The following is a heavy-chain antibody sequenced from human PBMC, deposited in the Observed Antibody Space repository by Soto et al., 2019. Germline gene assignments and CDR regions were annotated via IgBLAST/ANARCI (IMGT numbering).Heavy chain of an antibody. D-gene: IGHD3-10*01. CDR1: GGSISRYY. CDR3: ARASPYYYGSGSYYNVLNYYYDYCYMDV. Sequence: SENLSLTCTASGGSISRYYWSWIRQPPGKGLEWIGYIYYSGSTNYNPSLESRVTISVDTSKNQFSLKLSSVTAADTAVYYCARASPYYYGSGSYYNVLNYYYDYCYMDVSGKGTTVTVSS. J-gene: IGHJ6*03. V-gene: IGHV4-59*01. CDR2: IYYSGST.